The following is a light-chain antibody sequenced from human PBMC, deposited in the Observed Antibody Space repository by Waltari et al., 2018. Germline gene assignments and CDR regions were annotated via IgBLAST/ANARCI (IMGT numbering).Light chain of an antibody. Sequence: LVLTHSPSSSASLGASVKLTCTLDSGHSTHVIAWFPQQPEKGPRDLMKINSDGSHVKGDEIPDRFSGSGSGAERYLTISSLQSEDEADYYCQTGGHGTWVFGGGTKLTVL. CDR3: QTGGHGTWV. V-gene: IGLV4-69*01. J-gene: IGLJ3*02. CDR1: SGHSTHV. CDR2: INSDGSH.